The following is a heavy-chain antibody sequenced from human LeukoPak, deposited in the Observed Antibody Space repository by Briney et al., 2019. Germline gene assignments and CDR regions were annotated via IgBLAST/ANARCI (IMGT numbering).Heavy chain of an antibody. CDR3: ARGPGGYGGCSDY. J-gene: IGHJ4*02. CDR1: GFTFSCYA. D-gene: IGHD1-26*01. CDR2: INSNGGST. V-gene: IGHV3-64*01. Sequence: PGGSLRLSCAASGFTFSCYAMHWVRQAPGKGLEYVSAINSNGGSTYYANSVKGRFTISRDNSKNTVYLQMGSLRAEDMAVYYCARGPGGYGGCSDYWGQGTLVTVSS.